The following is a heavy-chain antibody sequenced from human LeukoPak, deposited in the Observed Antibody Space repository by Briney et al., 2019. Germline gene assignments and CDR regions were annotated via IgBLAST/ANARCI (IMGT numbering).Heavy chain of an antibody. Sequence: RGSSVKVSCKASGGTFSSYAISWVRQAPGQGLEWMGWISAYNGNTNYAQKLQGRVTMTTDTSTSTAYMELRSLRSDDTAVYYCARGVPIAAAGTSFDYWGQGTLVTVSS. CDR1: GGTFSSYA. CDR3: ARGVPIAAAGTSFDY. V-gene: IGHV1-18*01. D-gene: IGHD6-13*01. CDR2: ISAYNGNT. J-gene: IGHJ4*02.